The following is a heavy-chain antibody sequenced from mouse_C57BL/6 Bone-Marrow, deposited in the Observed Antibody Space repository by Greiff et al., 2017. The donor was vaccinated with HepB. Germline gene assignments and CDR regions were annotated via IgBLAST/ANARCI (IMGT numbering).Heavy chain of an antibody. Sequence: QVHVKQPGAELVKPGASVKMSCKASGYTFTSYWITWVKQRPGQGLEWIGDIYPGSGSTNYNEKFKSKATLTVDTSSSTAYMQLSSLTSEDSAVYYCARVNGYSFDYWGQGTTLTVSS. CDR3: ARVNGYSFDY. CDR1: GYTFTSYW. V-gene: IGHV1-55*01. D-gene: IGHD2-3*01. CDR2: IYPGSGST. J-gene: IGHJ2*01.